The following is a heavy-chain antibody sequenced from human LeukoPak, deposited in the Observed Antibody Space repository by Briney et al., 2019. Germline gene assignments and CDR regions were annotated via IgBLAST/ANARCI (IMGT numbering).Heavy chain of an antibody. CDR1: GFTFSSYA. CDR3: AKVKPQFYYDSSGLFDY. J-gene: IGHJ4*02. V-gene: IGHV3-23*01. CDR2: ISGSGGST. D-gene: IGHD3-22*01. Sequence: GGSLRLSCAASGFTFSSYAMSWVRQAPGKGLEWVSAISGSGGSTYYADSVKGRFTISRDNSKNTLYLQMNSLRAEDTAVYYCAKVKPQFYYDSSGLFDYWGQGTLVTVSS.